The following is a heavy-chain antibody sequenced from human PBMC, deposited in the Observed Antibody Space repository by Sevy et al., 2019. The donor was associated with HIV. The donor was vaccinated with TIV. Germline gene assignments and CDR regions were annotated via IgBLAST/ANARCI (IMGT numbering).Heavy chain of an antibody. CDR3: EKQWRLTMIVVVTFLFDY. J-gene: IGHJ4*02. Sequence: GGSLRLSCAASGFTFSSDAMSWVRQAPGKGLEWVAAISGSGGSTYYADSVKGRFTISRDNSKNTLYLQMNRLRAEDTAVYYCEKQWRLTMIVVVTFLFDYWGQGTLVTVSS. CDR1: GFTFSSDA. CDR2: ISGSGGST. V-gene: IGHV3-23*01. D-gene: IGHD3-22*01.